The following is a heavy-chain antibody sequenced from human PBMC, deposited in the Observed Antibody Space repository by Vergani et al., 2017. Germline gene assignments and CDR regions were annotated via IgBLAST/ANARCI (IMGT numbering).Heavy chain of an antibody. CDR3: AREGRFGELLQVGAFDI. D-gene: IGHD3-10*01. J-gene: IGHJ3*02. Sequence: QVQLVQSGAEVKKPGASVKVSCKASGYTFTGYYMHWVRQAPGQGLEWMGWIIPIFGTANYAQKFQGRVTITADESTSTAYMELSSLRSEDTAVYYCAREGRFGELLQVGAFDIWGQGTMVTVSS. CDR1: GYTFTGYY. CDR2: IIPIFGTA. V-gene: IGHV1-69*01.